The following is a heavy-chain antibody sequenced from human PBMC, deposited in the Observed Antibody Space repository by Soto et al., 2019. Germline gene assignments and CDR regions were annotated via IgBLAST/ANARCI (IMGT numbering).Heavy chain of an antibody. D-gene: IGHD3-10*01. CDR1: GGSISSYY. CDR3: ARDKDGTGSYYNLNYYYYYMDV. J-gene: IGHJ6*03. Sequence: SETLSLTCTVSGGSISSYYWSWIRQPPGKGLEWIGNIYYSGSTNYSPSLKSRVTISVDTTKNQFSLKLSSVTAADTAVYYCARDKDGTGSYYNLNYYYYYMDVWGKGTTVTVSS. CDR2: IYYSGST. V-gene: IGHV4-59*01.